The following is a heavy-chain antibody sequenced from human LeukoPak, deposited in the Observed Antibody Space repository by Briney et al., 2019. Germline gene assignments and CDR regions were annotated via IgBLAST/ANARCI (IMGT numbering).Heavy chain of an antibody. CDR3: ARGREQWLVRGKGYFDY. J-gene: IGHJ4*02. Sequence: PSETLSLTCTVSGGSFSGYYWSWIRQPPGKGLEWIGEINHSGSTNYNPSLKSRVTISIDTSKNQFSLKLSSVIAADTAVYYCARGREQWLVRGKGYFDYWGQGTLVTVSS. CDR2: INHSGST. V-gene: IGHV4-34*01. CDR1: GGSFSGYY. D-gene: IGHD6-19*01.